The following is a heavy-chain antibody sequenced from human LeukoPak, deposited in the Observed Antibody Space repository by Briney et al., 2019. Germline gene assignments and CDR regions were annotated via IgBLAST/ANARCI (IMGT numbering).Heavy chain of an antibody. Sequence: PGGSLRLSCAASGFTFSSYAMSWVRQAPGKGLEWVSAISGSGGSTYYADSVKGRFTISRVNSKNTLYLQMNSLRAEDTAVYYCAKDLGGYCSSTSCLLLFDYWGQGTLVTVSS. CDR3: AKDLGGYCSSTSCLLLFDY. CDR2: ISGSGGST. D-gene: IGHD2-2*01. CDR1: GFTFSSYA. V-gene: IGHV3-23*01. J-gene: IGHJ4*02.